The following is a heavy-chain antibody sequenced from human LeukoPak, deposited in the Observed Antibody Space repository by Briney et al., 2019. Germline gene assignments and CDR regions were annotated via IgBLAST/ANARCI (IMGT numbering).Heavy chain of an antibody. CDR2: ISGAGVST. V-gene: IGHV3-23*01. CDR3: AKGKSYLDAFDI. Sequence: GGSLRLSCAASGFTFSDSAMSWVRRAPGKGLEWLSAISGAGVSTHYANSVKGRFTISRDNSKNTLYLQMDSLTAEDMAIYYCAKGKSYLDAFDIWGQRTMVTLSS. D-gene: IGHD3-16*02. CDR1: GFTFSDSA. J-gene: IGHJ3*02.